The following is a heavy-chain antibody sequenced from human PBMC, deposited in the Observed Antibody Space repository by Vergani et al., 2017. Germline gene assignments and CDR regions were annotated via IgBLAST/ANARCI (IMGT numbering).Heavy chain of an antibody. V-gene: IGHV3-21*01. CDR1: GFTFSSYS. CDR2: ISCSSRYI. CDR3: ARLPYSGSYPVDY. D-gene: IGHD1-26*01. Sequence: EVQLVESGGGLVKPGGSLRLSCAASGFTFSSYSMNWVRQAPGKGLEWVSSISCSSRYIYYADSVKGRFTMSRDNAKNSLYLQMNSLRAEDTAVYYCARLPYSGSYPVDYWGQGTLVTVSS. J-gene: IGHJ4*02.